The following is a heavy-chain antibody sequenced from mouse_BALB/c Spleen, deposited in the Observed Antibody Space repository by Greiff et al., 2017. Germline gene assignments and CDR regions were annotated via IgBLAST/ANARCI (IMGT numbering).Heavy chain of an antibody. D-gene: IGHD2-4*01. J-gene: IGHJ3*01. Sequence: DVKLQESGAELVKPGASVKLSCTASGFNIKDTYMHWVKQRPEQGLEWIGRIDPANGNTKYDPKFQGKATITADTSSNTAYLQLSSLTSEDTAVYYCARDDYDAWFAYWGQGTLVTVSA. V-gene: IGHV14-3*02. CDR3: ARDDYDAWFAY. CDR2: IDPANGNT. CDR1: GFNIKDTY.